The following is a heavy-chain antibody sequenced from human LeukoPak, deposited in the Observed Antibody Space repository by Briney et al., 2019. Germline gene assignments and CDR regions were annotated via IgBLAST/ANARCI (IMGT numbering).Heavy chain of an antibody. Sequence: GGSLRLSCAASGFTFSTYSGNWIRQAPGKGLEWVSSISDDSNYIFYADSVKGRFTISGDNAKNSLYLQTNSLTAEDSAVYYCASRRGSNRPFDYWGQGTLVTVSS. J-gene: IGHJ4*02. CDR1: GFTFSTYS. D-gene: IGHD1-26*01. CDR3: ASRRGSNRPFDY. V-gene: IGHV3-21*01. CDR2: ISDDSNYI.